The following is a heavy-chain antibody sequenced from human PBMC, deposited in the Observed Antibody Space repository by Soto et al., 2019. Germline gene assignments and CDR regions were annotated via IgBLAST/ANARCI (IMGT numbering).Heavy chain of an antibody. CDR1: GGSISSSNW. CDR3: ASKSYYYDSSGYYHYYYGMDV. V-gene: IGHV4-4*02. D-gene: IGHD3-22*01. Sequence: QVQLQESGPGLVKPSATLSLTCAVSGGSISSSNWWSWVRQPPGKGLEWIGEIYHSGSTNYNPSLKSRVTISVDKSKNQFSLKLSSVTAADTAVYYCASKSYYYDSSGYYHYYYGMDVWGQGTTVTVSS. J-gene: IGHJ6*02. CDR2: IYHSGST.